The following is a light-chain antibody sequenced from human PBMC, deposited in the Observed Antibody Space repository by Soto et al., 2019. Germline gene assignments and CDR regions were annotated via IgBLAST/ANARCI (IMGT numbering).Light chain of an antibody. V-gene: IGKV1-5*03. J-gene: IGKJ1*01. CDR1: QSINW. CDR2: EAS. CDR3: QHYDTYSPMWT. Sequence: DIQLAQSPSTLSASVGDRLIITCRATQSINWLAWYQQKPGKAPKLLIFEASRLESGVPSRFSGSGSGTEITLTISSLQPDDFGTYYCQHYDTYSPMWTFGQGTKV.